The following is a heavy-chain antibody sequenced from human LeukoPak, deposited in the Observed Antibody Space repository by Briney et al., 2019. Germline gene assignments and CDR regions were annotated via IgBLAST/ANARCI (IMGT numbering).Heavy chain of an antibody. CDR3: ARDRGTIFGVVIGYMDV. J-gene: IGHJ6*03. V-gene: IGHV4-30-4*08. Sequence: SQTLSLTCTVSGGSISSGDYYWSRIRQPPRKGLGWIGYIYYSGSTYYNPSLKSRVTISVDTSKNQFSLKLSSVTAADTAVYYCARDRGTIFGVVIGYMDVWGKGTTVTVSS. CDR2: IYYSGST. D-gene: IGHD3-3*01. CDR1: GGSISSGDYY.